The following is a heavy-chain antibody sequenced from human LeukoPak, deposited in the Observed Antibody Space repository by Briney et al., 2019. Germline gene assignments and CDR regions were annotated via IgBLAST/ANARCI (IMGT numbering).Heavy chain of an antibody. CDR3: ARGKGDYYDSSGRPDAFDI. CDR2: INPSGGST. J-gene: IGHJ3*02. D-gene: IGHD3-22*01. V-gene: IGHV1-46*01. Sequence: GASVKVSCKASGYTFTSYCMHWVRQAPGQGLEWMGIINPSGGSTSYAQKFQGRVTMTRDTSTSTVYMELSSLRSEDTAVYYCARGKGDYYDSSGRPDAFDIWGQGTMVTVSS. CDR1: GYTFTSYC.